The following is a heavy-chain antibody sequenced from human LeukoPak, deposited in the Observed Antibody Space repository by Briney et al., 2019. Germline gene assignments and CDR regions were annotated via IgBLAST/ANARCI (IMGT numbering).Heavy chain of an antibody. CDR3: ARGHPWYCSSTSCYAFDI. V-gene: IGHV3-33*01. CDR2: IWYGGSNK. J-gene: IGHJ3*02. D-gene: IGHD2-2*01. Sequence: GGSLRLSCAASGFTFSSYGMHWVRQAPGKGLEWVAVIWYGGSNKYYADSVKGRFTISRDNSKNTLYLQMNSLRAEDTAVYYCARGHPWYCSSTSCYAFDIWGQGTMVTVSS. CDR1: GFTFSSYG.